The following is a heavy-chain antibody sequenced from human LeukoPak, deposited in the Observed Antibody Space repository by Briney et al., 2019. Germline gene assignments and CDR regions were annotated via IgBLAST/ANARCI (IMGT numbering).Heavy chain of an antibody. Sequence: ASVKVSCKVSGYTLTELSMHWVRQAPGKGLEWMGGFDPEDGETIYAQKFQGRVTMTEDTSTDTAYMELSSLRSEDTAVYYCARTPKRYGDYEGDYFDYWGQGTLVTVSS. CDR2: FDPEDGET. J-gene: IGHJ4*02. V-gene: IGHV1-24*01. CDR3: ARTPKRYGDYEGDYFDY. CDR1: GYTLTELS. D-gene: IGHD4-17*01.